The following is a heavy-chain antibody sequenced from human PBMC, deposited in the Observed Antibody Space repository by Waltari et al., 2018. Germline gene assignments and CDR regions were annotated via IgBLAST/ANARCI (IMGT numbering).Heavy chain of an antibody. J-gene: IGHJ3*02. Sequence: QVQLQESGPGLVKPSETLSLTCTVSGGSISSSYWSWIRQPPGKGLEWIGYIYYSGSTNYNPSLKSRVTISVDTSKNQFSLKLSSVTAADTAVYYCARGFLGAFDIWGQGTMVTVSS. CDR3: ARGFLGAFDI. CDR2: IYYSGST. D-gene: IGHD3-16*01. CDR1: GGSISSSY. V-gene: IGHV4-59*01.